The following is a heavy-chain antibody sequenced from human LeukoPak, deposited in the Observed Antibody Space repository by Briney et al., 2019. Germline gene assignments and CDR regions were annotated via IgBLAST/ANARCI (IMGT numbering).Heavy chain of an antibody. V-gene: IGHV3-66*01. CDR1: GFAVSSNY. D-gene: IGHD5-12*01. J-gene: IGHJ4*02. CDR2: IYSGGST. Sequence: GGSLRLSCAASGFAVSSNYMSWVRQAPGKGLEWVAVIYSGGSTNYADSVKGRFTISRDNSKNTLYLLMNSLRAEDTAVYYCAIRKSGNAIDYWGQGTLVSVSS. CDR3: AIRKSGNAIDY.